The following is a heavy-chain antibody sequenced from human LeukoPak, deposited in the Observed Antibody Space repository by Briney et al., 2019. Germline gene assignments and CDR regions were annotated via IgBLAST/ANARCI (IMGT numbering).Heavy chain of an antibody. CDR3: ASSGRYYYGSGTDKQLLYYYYYYGMDV. V-gene: IGHV1-69*13. CDR1: GYTFTKYE. Sequence: GASVKVSCKASGYTFTKYEMHWVRQAPGQGLEWMGGIIPIFGTANYAQKFQGRVTITADESTSTAYMELSSLRSEDTAVYYCASSGRYYYGSGTDKQLLYYYYYYGMDVWGQGTTVTVSS. J-gene: IGHJ6*02. D-gene: IGHD3-10*01. CDR2: IIPIFGTA.